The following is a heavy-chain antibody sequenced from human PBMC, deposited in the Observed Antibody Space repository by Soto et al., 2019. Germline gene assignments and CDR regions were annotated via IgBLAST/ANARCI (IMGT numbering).Heavy chain of an antibody. CDR2: ISAGGNTK. D-gene: IGHD4-17*01. Sequence: QVQLVESGGGVVQPGTSLRLACAASGFTLSNIGMQWVRQAPGKGLEWVAVISAGGNTKYYADSVKGRFTISRDNSKNTLFLQMNSLRPEDTGVYFCARRLATTVSALGYWGQGALVTVSS. CDR1: GFTLSNIG. V-gene: IGHV3-30*03. J-gene: IGHJ4*02. CDR3: ARRLATTVSALGY.